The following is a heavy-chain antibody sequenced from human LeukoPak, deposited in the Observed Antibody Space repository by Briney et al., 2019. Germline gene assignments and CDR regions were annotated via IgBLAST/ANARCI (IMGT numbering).Heavy chain of an antibody. Sequence: SETLSLTCTVSGGSISSSSYYGGWIRQPPGKGLEWIGRIYNSGSTYYNPSLKSRVTISVDTSKNQFSLKLSSVTAADTAVYYCARESSGSSSWRLFDYWGQGTLVTVSS. CDR1: GGSISSSSYY. CDR2: IYNSGST. D-gene: IGHD6-13*01. CDR3: ARESSGSSSWRLFDY. J-gene: IGHJ4*02. V-gene: IGHV4-39*07.